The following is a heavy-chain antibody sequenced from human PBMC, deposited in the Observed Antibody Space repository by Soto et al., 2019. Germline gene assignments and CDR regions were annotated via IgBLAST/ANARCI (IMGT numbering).Heavy chain of an antibody. CDR3: ASSFIVPAAIGY. V-gene: IGHV1-69*05. CDR1: GGTFSSYA. CDR2: IIPIFGTA. Sequence: EASVKVSCKASGGTFSSYAISWVRQAPGQGLEWMGGIIPIFGTANYAQKFQGRVTITRDTSARTAYMELSSLRSEDTAVYYCASSFIVPAAIGYWGQGTLVTVSS. D-gene: IGHD2-2*02. J-gene: IGHJ4*02.